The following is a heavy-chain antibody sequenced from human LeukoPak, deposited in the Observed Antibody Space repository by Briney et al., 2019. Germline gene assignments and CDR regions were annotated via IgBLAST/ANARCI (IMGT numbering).Heavy chain of an antibody. CDR2: MNPNSGNT. D-gene: IGHD2-2*01. CDR3: VRGYCSTTSCWYSDY. J-gene: IGHJ4*02. Sequence: ASVKVSCKASGYTFTNYDINWVRQATGQGPEWMGWMNPNSGNTGYAQKFQGRVILTRDTSISTAYLELSSLRSEDTAVYYCVRGYCSTTSCWYSDYWGQGTLVTVSS. CDR1: GYTFTNYD. V-gene: IGHV1-8*01.